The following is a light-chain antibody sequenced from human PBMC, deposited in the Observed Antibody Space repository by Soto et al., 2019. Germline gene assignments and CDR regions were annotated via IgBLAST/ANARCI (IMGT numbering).Light chain of an antibody. Sequence: QSALTQPASVSGSPGQSITISCTGTSSDVGGYNYGSWYQQHPGKAPKLMIYEVSNRPSGVSNRFSGSKSGNTASLTISGLHAEDDADYYCSSYTSSSTLVVFGGGTKLTVL. CDR2: EVS. J-gene: IGLJ2*01. V-gene: IGLV2-14*01. CDR3: SSYTSSSTLVV. CDR1: SSDVGGYNY.